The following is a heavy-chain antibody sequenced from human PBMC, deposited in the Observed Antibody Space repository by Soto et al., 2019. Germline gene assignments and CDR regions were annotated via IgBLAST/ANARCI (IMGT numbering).Heavy chain of an antibody. V-gene: IGHV3-23*01. CDR1: GFTFSSYA. D-gene: IGHD1-1*01. CDR2: ISSSGGST. CDR3: AKRTTTYYFDY. Sequence: PGGSLRLSCAASGFTFSSYAMSWVRQAPGKGLEWVSSISSSGGSTNYADSVKGRFTISRDNSKNTLYLQMNNLRGEDAAVYYCAKRTTTYYFDYWGQGTLVTVSS. J-gene: IGHJ4*02.